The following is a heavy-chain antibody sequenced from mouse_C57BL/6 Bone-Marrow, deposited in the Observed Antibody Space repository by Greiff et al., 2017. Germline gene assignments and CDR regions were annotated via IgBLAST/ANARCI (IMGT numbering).Heavy chain of an antibody. J-gene: IGHJ1*01. CDR2: IFPGDSST. Sequence: VQLQQSGAELVKPGASVTLSCKASGYTFINYDINWVRQRPEQGLEWIGWIFPGDSSTKYNEKFKGKATLTTDKSSSTAYMQLSRLTSEDSAVYFCARSPAYGSSWYFDVWGAGTTVTVSS. CDR1: GYTFINYD. CDR3: ARSPAYGSSWYFDV. V-gene: IGHV1S56*01. D-gene: IGHD1-1*01.